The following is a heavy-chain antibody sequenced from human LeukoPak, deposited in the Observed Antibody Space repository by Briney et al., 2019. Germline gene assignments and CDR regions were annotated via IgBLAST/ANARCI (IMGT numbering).Heavy chain of an antibody. D-gene: IGHD2-8*02. J-gene: IGHJ5*02. CDR2: INHNGGT. CDR3: ARIRCGHTGDICYNH. V-gene: IGHV4-34*01. Sequence: PSETLSLTCSVYGVSLSDYYWSWIRQPPGKGLEWIGEINHNGGTKYNPSLKGRVTISLDRSENQLSLKLRSVTAADTAMYYCARIRCGHTGDICYNHWAQGTLVTVSS. CDR1: GVSLSDYY.